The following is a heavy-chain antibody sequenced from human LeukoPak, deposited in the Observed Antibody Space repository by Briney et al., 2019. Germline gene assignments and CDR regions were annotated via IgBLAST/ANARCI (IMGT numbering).Heavy chain of an antibody. D-gene: IGHD6-13*01. V-gene: IGHV3-48*01. CDR1: GFTFSSYS. Sequence: QPGGSLRLSCAASGFTFSSYSMNWVRQAPGKGLEWVSYISSSSSTIYYADSVKGRFTISRDNAKNSLYLQMNSLRAEDTAVYYCARELPSSSSWYHYYYYYMDVWGKGTTVTVSS. CDR2: ISSSSSTI. J-gene: IGHJ6*03. CDR3: ARELPSSSSWYHYYYYYMDV.